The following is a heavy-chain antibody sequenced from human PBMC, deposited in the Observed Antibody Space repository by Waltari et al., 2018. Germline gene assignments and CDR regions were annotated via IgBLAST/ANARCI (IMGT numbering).Heavy chain of an antibody. Sequence: EVQVVESGGGLVQPGGSLRLSCEVSAFTFSIFWMSWVRQTPGKGLEWVANIRQDGSEKYYVDSVKGRFTVSRDNARNSLYLQMNSLRAEDTAVYYCATGRGLPYWGQGTLVTVSS. V-gene: IGHV3-7*01. CDR2: IRQDGSEK. J-gene: IGHJ4*02. CDR1: AFTFSIFW. CDR3: ATGRGLPY.